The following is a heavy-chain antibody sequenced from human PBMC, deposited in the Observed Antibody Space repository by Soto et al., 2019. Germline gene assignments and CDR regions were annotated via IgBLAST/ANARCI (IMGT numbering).Heavy chain of an antibody. J-gene: IGHJ6*03. CDR3: AKYYCSSTSCYLSGSCLYYYYMDV. CDR1: GFTFSSYA. V-gene: IGHV3-23*01. D-gene: IGHD2-2*01. Sequence: EVQLLESGGGLVQPGGSLRLSCAASGFTFSSYAMSWVRQAPGKGLEWVSAISGSGGSTYYADSVKGRFTISRENSKNSLYLQMNSRRAEDPAVYYCAKYYCSSTSCYLSGSCLYYYYMDVWGKGTTVTVSS. CDR2: ISGSGGST.